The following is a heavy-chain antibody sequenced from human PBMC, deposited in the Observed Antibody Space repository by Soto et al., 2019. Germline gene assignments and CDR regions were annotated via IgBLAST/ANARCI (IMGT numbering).Heavy chain of an antibody. Sequence: QVQLQESGPGLVKPSGTLSLTCAVSGGSISSSNWWSWVRQPPGKGLEWIGEIYHSGSTNYNPSLKSRVTIAIEKFKKQFSLKVGSVAAGDTAGEHCAGSNGGGVRVFDYWGQGTLGNGSS. V-gene: IGHV4-4*02. CDR2: IYHSGST. D-gene: IGHD3-10*01. J-gene: IGHJ4*02. CDR1: GGSISSSNW. CDR3: AGSNGGGVRVFDY.